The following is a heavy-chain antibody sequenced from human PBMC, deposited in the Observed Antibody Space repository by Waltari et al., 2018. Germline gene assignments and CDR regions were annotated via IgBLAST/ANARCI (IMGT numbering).Heavy chain of an antibody. V-gene: IGHV1-69*12. J-gene: IGHJ5*02. D-gene: IGHD2-2*01. CDR1: GGTFSSYA. CDR3: ARDRDVVVPAAIWFDP. Sequence: QVQLVQSGAEVKKPGSSVKVSCKASGGTFSSYAISWVRQAPGQGLEWMGVIIPIFGTANYAQKFQGRVTITADESTSTAYMELSSLRSEDTAVYYCARDRDVVVPAAIWFDPWGQGTLVTVSS. CDR2: IIPIFGTA.